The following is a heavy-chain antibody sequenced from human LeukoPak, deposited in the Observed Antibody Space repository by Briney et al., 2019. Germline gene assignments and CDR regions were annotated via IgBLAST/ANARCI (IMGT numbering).Heavy chain of an antibody. CDR3: ATAFDTAMAYGGFNI. CDR2: INSDGSST. Sequence: PGGSLRLSCAVSGFTFSSYWMHGVRQAPGKGLVWVSRINSDGSSTSYADSVKGRFTISRDNAKNTLYLQINSLRAEDTAVYYCATAFDTAMAYGGFNIWGQGTMVTVSS. D-gene: IGHD5-18*01. J-gene: IGHJ3*02. CDR1: GFTFSSYW. V-gene: IGHV3-74*01.